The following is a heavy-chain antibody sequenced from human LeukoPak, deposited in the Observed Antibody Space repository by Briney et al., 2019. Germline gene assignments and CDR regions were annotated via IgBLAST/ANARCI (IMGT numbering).Heavy chain of an antibody. CDR2: IIPILGIA. D-gene: IGHD4-4*01. CDR1: GGPFSSYA. CDR3: ARDYSNYYYYYYYGMDV. J-gene: IGHJ6*02. Sequence: ASVKVSCKASGGPFSSYAISWVRQAPGQGLEWMGRIIPILGIANYAQKFQGRVTITADKSTSTAYMELSSLRSEDTAVYYCARDYSNYYYYYYYGMDVWGQGTTVTVSS. V-gene: IGHV1-69*04.